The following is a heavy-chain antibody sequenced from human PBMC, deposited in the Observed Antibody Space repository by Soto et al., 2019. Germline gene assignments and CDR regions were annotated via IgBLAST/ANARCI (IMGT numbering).Heavy chain of an antibody. V-gene: IGHV1-69*13. CDR1: GGTFSSYA. CDR2: VIPIFGTA. J-gene: IGHJ4*02. CDR3: ARDSEGSGWYGGFDY. Sequence: GASMKVSCKASGGTFSSYAISWVRQAPGQGLEWMGGVIPIFGTANYAQKFQGRVTITADESTSTAYMELSSLRSEDTAVYYCARDSEGSGWYGGFDYWGQGXLVTVSS. D-gene: IGHD6-19*01.